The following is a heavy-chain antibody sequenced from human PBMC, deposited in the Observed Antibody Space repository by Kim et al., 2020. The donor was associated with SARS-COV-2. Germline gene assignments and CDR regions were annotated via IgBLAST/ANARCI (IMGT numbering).Heavy chain of an antibody. CDR3: AREYTPDKIVVVPAGWFDP. D-gene: IGHD2-2*01. CDR2: ISYDGSNK. J-gene: IGHJ5*02. Sequence: GGSLRLSCAASGFTFSSYAMHWVRQAPGKGLEWVAVISYDGSNKYYADSVKGRFTISRDNSKNTLYLQMNSLRAEDTAVYYCAREYTPDKIVVVPAGWFDPWGQGTLVTVSS. V-gene: IGHV3-30-3*01. CDR1: GFTFSSYA.